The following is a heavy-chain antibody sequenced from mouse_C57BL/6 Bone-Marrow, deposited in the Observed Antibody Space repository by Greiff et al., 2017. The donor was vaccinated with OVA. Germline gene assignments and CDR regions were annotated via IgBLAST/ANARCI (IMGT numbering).Heavy chain of an antibody. CDR1: GYTFTSYW. V-gene: IGHV1-7*01. CDR3: AREGIYYYGSRGDFDV. Sequence: VQLQQSGAELAKPGASVKLSCKASGYTFTSYWMHWVKQRPGQGLEWIGYINPSSGYTKYNQKFKDKATLTADKSSSTAYMELRSLTSEDSAVYFCAREGIYYYGSRGDFDVWGTGTTVTVSS. J-gene: IGHJ1*03. CDR2: INPSSGYT. D-gene: IGHD1-1*01.